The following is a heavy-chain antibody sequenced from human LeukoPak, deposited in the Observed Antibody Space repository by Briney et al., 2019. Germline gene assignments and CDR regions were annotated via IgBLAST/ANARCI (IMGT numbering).Heavy chain of an antibody. D-gene: IGHD3-22*01. J-gene: IGHJ3*02. V-gene: IGHV1-2*02. CDR1: GYTFIAYY. CDR3: ARDRYYEGAGNNPGERALEI. CDR2: INPNSGVT. Sequence: ASVKVSCKTSGYTFIAYYIHWVRQAPGQGLEWMARINPNSGVTKFAQKFQGRVTMSRDTSISTAYMELSGLTSDDTAVYYCARDRYYEGAGNNPGERALEIWGQGTMVTVSS.